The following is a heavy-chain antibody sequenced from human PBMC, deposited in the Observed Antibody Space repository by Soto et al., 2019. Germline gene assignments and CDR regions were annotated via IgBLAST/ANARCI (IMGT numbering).Heavy chain of an antibody. CDR3: ARYIWNDKNFDY. J-gene: IGHJ4*02. V-gene: IGHV3-23*01. CDR1: GFTFSSYA. CDR2: ISGSGGST. D-gene: IGHD1-20*01. Sequence: EVQLLDSGGGLVQPGGSLRLSCAASGFTFSSYAMSWVRQAPGKGLEWVSAISGSGGSTYYADSVKGRFAISRDNSKNTVYLQMNSLRAEDTAVCYCARYIWNDKNFDYWGQGTLVPVSS.